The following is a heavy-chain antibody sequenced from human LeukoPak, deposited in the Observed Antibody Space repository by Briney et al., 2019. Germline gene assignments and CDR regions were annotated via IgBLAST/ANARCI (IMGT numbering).Heavy chain of an antibody. D-gene: IGHD6-19*01. CDR1: GFTVSSNY. V-gene: IGHV3-66*01. J-gene: IGHJ4*02. CDR2: IYSGGST. CDR3: ARTIISGWHEWVGYFDY. Sequence: GGSLRLSYAASGFTVSSNYMSWVRQAPGKGLEWVSVIYSGGSTYYADSVKGRFTISRDNSKNTLYLQMNSLRAEDTAVYYCARTIISGWHEWVGYFDYWGQGTLVTVSS.